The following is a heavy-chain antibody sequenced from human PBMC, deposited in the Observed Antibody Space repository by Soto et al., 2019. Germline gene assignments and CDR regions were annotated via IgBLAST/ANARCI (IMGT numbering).Heavy chain of an antibody. CDR3: ARVATSYYWFDP. Sequence: SVKVSCKASGGTFSSYAISWVRQAPGQGLEWMGGIIPIFGTANYAQKFQGRVTITADESTSTAYMELSSLRSEDTAVYYCARVATSYYWFDPWGQGTLVTVSS. J-gene: IGHJ5*02. V-gene: IGHV1-69*13. CDR1: GGTFSSYA. CDR2: IIPIFGTA. D-gene: IGHD5-12*01.